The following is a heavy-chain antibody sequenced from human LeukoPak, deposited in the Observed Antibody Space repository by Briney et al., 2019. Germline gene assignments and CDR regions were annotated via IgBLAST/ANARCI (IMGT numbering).Heavy chain of an antibody. D-gene: IGHD3-22*01. CDR2: ISSSSSYI. CDR1: GFTFSSYS. CDR3: ARDGRQDSSGYYYIY. J-gene: IGHJ4*02. Sequence: PGGSLRLSCAASGFTFSSYSMNWVRQAPGKGLEWVSSISSSSSYIYYADSVKGRFTISRDNAKNSLYLQMNSLRTEDTAVYYCARDGRQDSSGYYYIYWGQGTLVTASS. V-gene: IGHV3-21*01.